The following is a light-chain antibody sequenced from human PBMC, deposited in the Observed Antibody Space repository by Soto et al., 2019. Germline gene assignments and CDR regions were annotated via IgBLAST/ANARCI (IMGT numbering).Light chain of an antibody. J-gene: IGKJ1*01. V-gene: IGKV1-6*01. CDR3: LQDYNYPWT. Sequence: AIQMTQSPSSLSASVGERVTITCRASQGIRNDLGWYQQKPGKAPKLLIYAASSLRSGVPSRFSGSGSGTDFTLTISSLQPEDFATYYYLQDYNYPWTFGQGTKVEIK. CDR1: QGIRND. CDR2: AAS.